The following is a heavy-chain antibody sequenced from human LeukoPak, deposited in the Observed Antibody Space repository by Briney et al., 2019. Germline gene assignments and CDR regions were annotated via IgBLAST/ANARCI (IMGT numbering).Heavy chain of an antibody. D-gene: IGHD3-22*01. CDR3: ARGTSPYYYDSSGYLDY. V-gene: IGHV3-30-3*01. J-gene: IGHJ4*02. CDR1: GFTFSSYA. CDR2: ISYDGSNK. Sequence: GRSLRLSCAASGFTFSSYAMHWVRQAPGKGLEWVAVISYDGSNKYYADSVKGRFTISRDNSKNTLYLQMNSLRAEDTAVYYCARGTSPYYYDSSGYLDYWGQGTLVTVSS.